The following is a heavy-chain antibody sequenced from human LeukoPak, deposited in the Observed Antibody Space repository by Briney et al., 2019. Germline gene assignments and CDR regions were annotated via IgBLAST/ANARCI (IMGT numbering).Heavy chain of an antibody. J-gene: IGHJ4*02. Sequence: ASVKVSCKVSGYTLTELSMHWVRQAPGKGLEWMGGFDPEDGETIYAQKFQGRVTMTEDTSTDTAYMELSGLRSEDTAVYYCATGVVGCSGGSCYPAPTDYWGQGTLVTVSS. V-gene: IGHV1-24*01. CDR1: GYTLTELS. CDR2: FDPEDGET. D-gene: IGHD2-15*01. CDR3: ATGVVGCSGGSCYPAPTDY.